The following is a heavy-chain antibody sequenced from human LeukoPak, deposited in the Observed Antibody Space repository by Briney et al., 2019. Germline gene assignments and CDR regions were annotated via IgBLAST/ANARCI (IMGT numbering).Heavy chain of an antibody. CDR2: ITGDSTYI. CDR3: ARVQASPY. V-gene: IGHV3-21*01. J-gene: IGHJ4*02. CDR1: GFTVSSNY. Sequence: GGSLRLSCAASGFTVSSNYMSWVRQAPGKGLEWVSSITGDSTYIYYADSVKGRFTISRDNAKNSLYLHINSLRAEDTAVYYCARVQASPYWGQGTLVTVSS.